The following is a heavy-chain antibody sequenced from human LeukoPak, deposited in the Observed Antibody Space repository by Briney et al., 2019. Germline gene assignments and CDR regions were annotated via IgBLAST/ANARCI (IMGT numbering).Heavy chain of an antibody. CDR3: ARGLDYYDSSGRDY. CDR2: ISYDGSNK. J-gene: IGHJ4*02. V-gene: IGHV3-30*03. Sequence: PGGSLRLSCAASGFTFSSYGMHWVRQAPGKGLEWVAVISYDGSNKYYADSVKGRFTISRDNSKNTLYLQMGSLRAEDMAVYYCARGLDYYDSSGRDYWGQGTLVTVSS. D-gene: IGHD3-22*01. CDR1: GFTFSSYG.